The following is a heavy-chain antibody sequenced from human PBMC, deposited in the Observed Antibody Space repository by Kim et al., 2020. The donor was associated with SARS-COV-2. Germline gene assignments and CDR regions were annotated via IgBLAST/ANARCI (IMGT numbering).Heavy chain of an antibody. CDR3: AKEGSSSWYYFDY. D-gene: IGHD6-13*01. CDR1: GFTFDDYA. J-gene: IGHJ4*02. CDR2: ISWNSGSI. Sequence: GGSLRLSCAASGFTFDDYAMHWVRQAPGKGLEWVSGISWNSGSIAYADSVKGRFTISRDNAKNSLYLQMNSLRAEDTALSYCAKEGSSSWYYFDYWGQGT. V-gene: IGHV3-9*01.